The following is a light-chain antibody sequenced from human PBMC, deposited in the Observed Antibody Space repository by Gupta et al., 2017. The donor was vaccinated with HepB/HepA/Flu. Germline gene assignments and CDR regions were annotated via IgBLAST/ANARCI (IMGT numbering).Light chain of an antibody. CDR2: AAS. Sequence: ALRMTQSPSSFSASTGDRVTITCRASQGLSSYLAWYQQEPGKAPKLLIYAASTRQSGVPSRFSGSGSGTDFTLTISSRQSEDFAVYYCQQYNSYPPITFGRGTKVDIK. CDR1: QGLSSY. V-gene: IGKV1-8*01. J-gene: IGKJ4*01. CDR3: QQYNSYPPIT.